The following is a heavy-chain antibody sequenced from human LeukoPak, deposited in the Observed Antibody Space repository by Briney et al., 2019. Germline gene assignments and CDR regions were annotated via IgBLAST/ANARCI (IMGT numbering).Heavy chain of an antibody. CDR1: GFTFSTFA. CDR2: LSYDGSSK. Sequence: PGGSLRLSCAASGFTFSTFAMHWVRQAPGKGLEWVAILSYDGSSKYYADSVKGRFTISRDNSKKTLYLQMNSLRTEDTAVYYCARSAAAGRIVATFGYRGQGTLVTVSS. J-gene: IGHJ4*02. D-gene: IGHD5-12*01. V-gene: IGHV3-30*04. CDR3: ARSAAAGRIVATFGY.